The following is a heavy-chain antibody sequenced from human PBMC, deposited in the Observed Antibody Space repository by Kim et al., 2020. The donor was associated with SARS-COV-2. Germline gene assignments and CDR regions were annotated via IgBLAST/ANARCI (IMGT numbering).Heavy chain of an antibody. J-gene: IGHJ6*02. CDR2: ISSSGSTI. CDR3: ARDWAPPRGQYYYGSGSYYNPRGYYYGMDV. Sequence: GGSLRLSCAASGFTFSDYYMSWIRQAPGKGLEWVSYISSSGSTIYYADSVKGRFTISRDNAKNSLYLQMNSLRAEDTAVYYCARDWAPPRGQYYYGSGSYYNPRGYYYGMDVWGQGTTVTVSS. CDR1: GFTFSDYY. V-gene: IGHV3-11*01. D-gene: IGHD3-10*01.